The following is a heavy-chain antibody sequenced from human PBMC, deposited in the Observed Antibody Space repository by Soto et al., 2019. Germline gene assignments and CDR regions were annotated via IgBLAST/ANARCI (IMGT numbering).Heavy chain of an antibody. CDR2: IYHSGST. D-gene: IGHD2-2*01. CDR3: AREEVVPAAGGWFDP. J-gene: IGHJ5*02. CDR1: CGSIISGGYS. V-gene: IGHV4-30-2*01. Sequence: PSETLSLTCAVSCGSIISGGYSWSWIRQPPGKGLEWIGYIYHSGSTYYNPSLKSRVTISVDRSKNQFSLKLSSVTAADTAVYYCAREEVVPAAGGWFDPWGQGTLVTVSS.